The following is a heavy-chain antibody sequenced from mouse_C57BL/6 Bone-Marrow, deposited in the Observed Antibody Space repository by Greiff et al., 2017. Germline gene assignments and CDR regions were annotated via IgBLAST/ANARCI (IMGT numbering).Heavy chain of an antibody. CDR2: ISDGGSYT. J-gene: IGHJ4*01. CDR1: GSPFTSYA. CDR3: ARLDYYAMDY. Sequence: EVKLVESGGGLVKPGGSLKLCCGTSGSPFTSYAMSWVRQTPEKRLEWVATISDGGSYTYYPDNVKGRFTISRDNAKNNLYLQMSHLKSEDTAMYYCARLDYYAMDYWGQGTSVTVSS. V-gene: IGHV5-4*03.